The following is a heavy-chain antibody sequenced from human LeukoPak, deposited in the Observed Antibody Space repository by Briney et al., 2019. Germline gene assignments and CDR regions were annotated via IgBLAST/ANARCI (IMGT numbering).Heavy chain of an antibody. CDR1: GFTFSSYW. D-gene: IGHD4-17*01. CDR2: IKQDGSEK. J-gene: IGHJ6*03. CDR3: ARELIMTTVTINYYYMDV. Sequence: GGSLRLSCAASGFTFSSYWMSWVRHAPRKGLEWVANIKQDGSEKYYVDSVKGRFTISRDNAENSLYLQMNSLRAEDTAVYYCARELIMTTVTINYYYMDVWGKGTTVTVSS. V-gene: IGHV3-7*01.